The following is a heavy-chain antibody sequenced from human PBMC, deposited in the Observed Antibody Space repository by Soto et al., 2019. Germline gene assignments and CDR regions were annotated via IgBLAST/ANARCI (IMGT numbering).Heavy chain of an antibody. Sequence: GGSLRLSCAASGFTFSSYGMHWVRQAPGKGLEWVAVIWYDGSNKYYADSVKGRFTISRDNSKNTLYLQMNSLRAEDTAVYYGARERLPSWFDPWGQGTLVTV. J-gene: IGHJ5*02. V-gene: IGHV3-33*01. CDR3: ARERLPSWFDP. CDR1: GFTFSSYG. D-gene: IGHD1-1*01. CDR2: IWYDGSNK.